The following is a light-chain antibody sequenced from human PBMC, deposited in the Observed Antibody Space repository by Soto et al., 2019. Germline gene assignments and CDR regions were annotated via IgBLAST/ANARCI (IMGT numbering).Light chain of an antibody. CDR3: QQYGSSPTT. J-gene: IGKJ1*01. CDR2: GAS. V-gene: IGKV3-20*01. CDR1: QSVSSSY. Sequence: DIVLTQSPATLSLSPGERATLSCRASQSVSSSYLAWYQQKPGQAPRLLIYGASSRATGIPDRFSGSGSGTDFTLTISRLEPEDFAVYYCQQYGSSPTTFGQGTKVDIK.